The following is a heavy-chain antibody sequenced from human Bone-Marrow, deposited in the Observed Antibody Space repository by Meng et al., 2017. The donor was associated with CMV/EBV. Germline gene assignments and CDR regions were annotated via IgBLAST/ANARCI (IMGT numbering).Heavy chain of an antibody. CDR1: GYSFTSYW. J-gene: IGHJ6*02. CDR3: ARDDCSGGSCYDYYYYYGMDV. V-gene: IGHV5-51*01. D-gene: IGHD2-15*01. CDR2: IYPGDSDT. Sequence: GESLKISCKGSGYSFTSYWIGWVRQMPGKGLEWMGIIYPGDSDTRYSPSFQGQVTISADKSISTAYLQWSSLKASDTAMYYCARDDCSGGSCYDYYYYYGMDVWGQGTTVTVSS.